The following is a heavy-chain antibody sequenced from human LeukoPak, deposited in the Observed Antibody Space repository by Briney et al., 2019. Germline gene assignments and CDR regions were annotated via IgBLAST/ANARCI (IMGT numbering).Heavy chain of an antibody. J-gene: IGHJ2*01. CDR1: GFSFSSSW. CDR3: ARDLRAGGTWSYGVYFDL. CDR2: INDDETST. V-gene: IGHV3-74*01. Sequence: PGGSLRLSCAASGFSFSSSWMHWVRQVPGKGLEWVSRINDDETSTTYAESVKGRFTISRDNAKNSVYLLLNSLTPEDTAVYYCARDLRAGGTWSYGVYFDLWGRGTLVTVSS. D-gene: IGHD4-17*01.